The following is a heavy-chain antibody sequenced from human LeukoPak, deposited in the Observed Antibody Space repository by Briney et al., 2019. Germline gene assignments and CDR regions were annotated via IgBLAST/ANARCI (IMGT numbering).Heavy chain of an antibody. D-gene: IGHD2-2*03. CDR1: GGSISSSSYY. J-gene: IGHJ3*02. CDR3: ARSHGYCSSTSCQGVGAFDI. V-gene: IGHV4-39*07. CDR2: IYYSGST. Sequence: SETLSLTCTVSGGSISSSSYYWGWIRQPPGKGLEWIGSIYYSGSTYYNPSLKSRVTISVDTSKNQFSLKLSSVTAADTAVYYCARSHGYCSSTSCQGVGAFDIWGQGTMVTVSS.